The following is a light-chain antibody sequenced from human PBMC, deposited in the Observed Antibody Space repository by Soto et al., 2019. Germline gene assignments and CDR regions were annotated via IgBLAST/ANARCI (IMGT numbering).Light chain of an antibody. Sequence: IFLTQSPGTLSLSPGERATLSCRASQSIDSNYLSWYQQKPGQAPRLIISGASTRATGTPARFSGSGSGTDFTLTISSLEPEDFAVYYCQQRSNWPITFGQGTDWRL. CDR2: GAS. J-gene: IGKJ5*01. V-gene: IGKV3-11*01. CDR1: QSIDSNY. CDR3: QQRSNWPIT.